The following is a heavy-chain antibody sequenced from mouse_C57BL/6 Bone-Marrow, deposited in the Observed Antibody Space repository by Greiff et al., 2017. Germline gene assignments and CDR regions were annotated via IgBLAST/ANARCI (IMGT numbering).Heavy chain of an antibody. J-gene: IGHJ3*01. CDR3: ARSGDSEGWFAC. CDR1: GYTFTSSS. D-gene: IGHD3-1*01. CDR2: INPSRGYT. Sequence: QVQLQQSAAELAKPGVSVKLSCKASGYTFTSSSLHWVKQRPGQGLDWIGHINPSRGYTKYTPKFQGKATLTADTSSSTAYLQLSSLTYAESAVYYFARSGDSEGWFACWGQGTMVTVS. V-gene: IGHV1-7*01.